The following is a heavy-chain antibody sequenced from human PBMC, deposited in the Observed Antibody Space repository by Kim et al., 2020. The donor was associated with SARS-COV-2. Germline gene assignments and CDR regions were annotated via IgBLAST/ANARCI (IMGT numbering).Heavy chain of an antibody. CDR1: GFTFSSYD. J-gene: IGHJ4*02. D-gene: IGHD6-13*01. CDR3: AKVAGSWYFLEY. CDR2: IWYDGSNK. V-gene: IGHV3-33*06. Sequence: GGSLRLSCAASGFTFSSYDMQWVRQTPGKGLEWVAVIWYDGSNKYYEDSVKGRFTISRDDSKNTLYLQMNSLRAEDTAVYYCAKVAGSWYFLEYWGQGTLVTVSS.